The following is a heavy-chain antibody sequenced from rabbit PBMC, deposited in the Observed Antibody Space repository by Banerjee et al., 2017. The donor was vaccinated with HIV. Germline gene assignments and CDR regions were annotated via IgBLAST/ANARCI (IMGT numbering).Heavy chain of an antibody. J-gene: IGHJ4*01. Sequence: QEQLVESGGGLVQPEGSLTLTCTASGFSFSSSYYMCWVRQAPGKGLEWIACIYAGGSGSTYYTSWAKGRFTISRTSSTTVTLQMTSLTAADTATYFCARDLAGAIGWNFNLWGPGTLVTVS. D-gene: IGHD4-1*01. CDR1: GFSFSSSYY. V-gene: IGHV1S45*01. CDR2: IYAGGSGST. CDR3: ARDLAGAIGWNFNL.